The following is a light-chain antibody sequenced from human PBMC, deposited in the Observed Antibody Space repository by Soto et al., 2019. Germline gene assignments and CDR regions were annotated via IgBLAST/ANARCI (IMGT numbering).Light chain of an antibody. CDR2: GNS. J-gene: IGLJ1*01. V-gene: IGLV1-40*01. CDR1: SSNNGAGYD. Sequence: QSVLTQPPPVSGAPGQRGTISCPGSSSNNGAGYDVHWYQQLPGTAPKLLIYGNSNRPSGVPDRFSGSKSGTSASLAITGLQAEDEADYYCQSYDSSLSGYVFGTGTKVT. CDR3: QSYDSSLSGYV.